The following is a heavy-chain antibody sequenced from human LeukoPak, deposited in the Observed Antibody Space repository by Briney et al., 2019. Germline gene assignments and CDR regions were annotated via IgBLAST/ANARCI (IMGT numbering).Heavy chain of an antibody. J-gene: IGHJ5*02. V-gene: IGHV3-21*01. CDR1: GFTFSSYS. CDR2: ISSSSSYI. D-gene: IGHD1-14*01. Sequence: GGSLRLSCAASGFTFSSYSMNWVHQAPGKGLEWVSSISSSSSYIYYADSVKGRFTISRDNAKNSLYLQMNSLRAEDTAVYYCARSAEAGRGSWFDPWGQGTLVTVSS. CDR3: ARSAEAGRGSWFDP.